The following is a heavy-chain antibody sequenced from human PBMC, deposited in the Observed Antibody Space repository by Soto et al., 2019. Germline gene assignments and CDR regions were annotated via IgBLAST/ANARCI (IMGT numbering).Heavy chain of an antibody. J-gene: IGHJ6*02. CDR3: ARGPHHCGGDCPTPYYGMDV. D-gene: IGHD2-21*02. V-gene: IGHV1-69*01. Sequence: QVQLVQSGAEVKKPGSSVKVSCKASGGTFSSYAISWVRQAPGQGLKWMGGIIPIFGTANYAQKFQGRVTITADESTSTAYMELSSLRSEDTAVYYCARGPHHCGGDCPTPYYGMDVWGQGTTVTVSS. CDR2: IIPIFGTA. CDR1: GGTFSSYA.